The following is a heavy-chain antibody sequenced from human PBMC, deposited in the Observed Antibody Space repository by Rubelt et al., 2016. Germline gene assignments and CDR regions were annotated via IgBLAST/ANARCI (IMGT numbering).Heavy chain of an antibody. V-gene: IGHV4-39*01. CDR2: RGST. J-gene: IGHJ3*02. CDR3: APTGSGGSPTDAFDI. Sequence: RGSTYYNPSLKSRVTISVDTSKNQFSLKLSSVTAADTAVYYCAPTGSGGSPTDAFDIRGQGTMVTVSS. D-gene: IGHD2-15*01.